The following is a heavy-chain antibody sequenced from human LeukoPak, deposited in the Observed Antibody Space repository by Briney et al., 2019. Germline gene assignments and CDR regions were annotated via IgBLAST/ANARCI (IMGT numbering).Heavy chain of an antibody. CDR3: ARCAYCSGGSCYSSMSWFDP. CDR1: GFTFSVYW. D-gene: IGHD2-15*01. V-gene: IGHV3-7*01. CDR2: INQDGSEK. J-gene: IGHJ5*02. Sequence: GGSLRLSCAASGFTFSVYWMTWVRQVPGKGLEWVASINQDGSEKYYVDSVKGRFTISRDNAKNSLSLQMNSLRAEDTAVYYCARCAYCSGGSCYSSMSWFDPWGQGTLVTVSS.